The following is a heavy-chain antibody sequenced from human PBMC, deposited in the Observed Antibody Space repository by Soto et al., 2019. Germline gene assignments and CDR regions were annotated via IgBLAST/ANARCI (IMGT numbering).Heavy chain of an antibody. CDR2: IYTSGST. V-gene: IGHV4-4*07. CDR3: ASPYCTNGVCYDAFDI. J-gene: IGHJ3*02. D-gene: IGHD2-8*01. Sequence: LSLTCTVSGGSISSYYWSWIRQPAGKGLEWIGRIYTSGSTNYNPSLKSRVTMSVDTSKNQFSLKLSSVTAADTAVYYCASPYCTNGVCYDAFDIWGQGTMVTVSS. CDR1: GGSISSYY.